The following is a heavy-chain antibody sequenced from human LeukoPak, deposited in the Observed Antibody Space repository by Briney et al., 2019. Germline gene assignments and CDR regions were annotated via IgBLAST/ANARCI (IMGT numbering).Heavy chain of an antibody. D-gene: IGHD1-14*01. CDR2: ISSSGSTI. Sequence: GGSLRLSCAASGFTFSDYYMSWLRQAPGKGLEWVSYISSSGSTIYYADSVKGRFTISRDNAKNSLYLQMNSLRAEDTAVYYCARPTAERGDREPGSLGGYYMDVWGKGTTVTISS. V-gene: IGHV3-11*01. J-gene: IGHJ6*03. CDR1: GFTFSDYY. CDR3: ARPTAERGDREPGSLGGYYMDV.